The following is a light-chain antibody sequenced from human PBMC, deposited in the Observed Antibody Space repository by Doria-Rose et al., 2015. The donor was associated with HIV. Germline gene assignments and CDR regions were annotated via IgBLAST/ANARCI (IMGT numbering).Light chain of an antibody. Sequence: DIVMTQSPGTLSLSPGERATLSCRASQSVSRSYLAWYQQKPGLAPRLLIYDASSRATGIPDRFSGSGSGTDFTLIISRLEPEDFGVYYCQQYGSSPTTFGQGTRLEIK. J-gene: IGKJ5*01. CDR1: QSVSRSY. CDR3: QQYGSSPTT. V-gene: IGKV3-20*01. CDR2: DAS.